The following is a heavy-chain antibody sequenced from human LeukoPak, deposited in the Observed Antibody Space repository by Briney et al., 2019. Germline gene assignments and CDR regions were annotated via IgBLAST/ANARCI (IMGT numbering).Heavy chain of an antibody. CDR2: ISGSGGST. V-gene: IGHV3-23*01. Sequence: RPGGSLRLSCAASGFTFSSYAMSWARQAPGKGLEWVSAISGSGGSTYYADSVKGRFTISRDNSKNTLYLQMNSLRAEDTAVYYCAILDFVVVPAALHNWGQGTLVTVSS. CDR3: AILDFVVVPAALHN. CDR1: GFTFSSYA. J-gene: IGHJ4*02. D-gene: IGHD2-2*01.